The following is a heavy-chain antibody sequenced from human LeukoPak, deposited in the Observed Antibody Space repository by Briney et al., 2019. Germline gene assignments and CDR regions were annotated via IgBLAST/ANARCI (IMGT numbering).Heavy chain of an antibody. Sequence: SETLSLTCTVSGGSISSYYWSWIRQPPGKGLEWTGHIYYSGSTNYNPSLKSRVTITVDTSKNQFSLKLSSVTAADTAVYYCARQNYYYDSSGYYDAFDIWGQGTMVTVSS. D-gene: IGHD3-22*01. CDR3: ARQNYYYDSSGYYDAFDI. V-gene: IGHV4-59*08. J-gene: IGHJ3*02. CDR2: IYYSGST. CDR1: GGSISSYY.